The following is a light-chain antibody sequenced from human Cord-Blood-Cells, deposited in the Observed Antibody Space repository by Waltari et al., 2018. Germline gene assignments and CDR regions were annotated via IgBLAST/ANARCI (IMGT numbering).Light chain of an antibody. CDR3: SSYAGSNKV. V-gene: IGLV2-8*01. Sequence: CTGTSSDVGGYNYVSWYQQHPGKAPKLMIYEVSKRPSGVPDRFSGSKSGNTASLTVSGLQDEDEADYYCSSYAGSNKVFGGGTKLTVL. CDR2: EVS. CDR1: SSDVGGYNY. J-gene: IGLJ2*01.